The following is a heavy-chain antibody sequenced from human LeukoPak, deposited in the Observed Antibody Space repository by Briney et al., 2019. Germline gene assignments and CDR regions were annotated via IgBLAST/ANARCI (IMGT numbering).Heavy chain of an antibody. CDR3: ARDSGYSSSWSRHRPYYFDY. CDR2: IKQDGSEK. Sequence: GGSLRLSCAASGFTFSSYWMSWVRQAPGKGLEWVANIKQDGSEKCYVDSVKGRFTISRDNAKNSLYLQMNSLRAEDTAVYYCARDSGYSSSWSRHRPYYFDYWGQGTLVTVSS. J-gene: IGHJ4*02. D-gene: IGHD6-13*01. V-gene: IGHV3-7*01. CDR1: GFTFSSYW.